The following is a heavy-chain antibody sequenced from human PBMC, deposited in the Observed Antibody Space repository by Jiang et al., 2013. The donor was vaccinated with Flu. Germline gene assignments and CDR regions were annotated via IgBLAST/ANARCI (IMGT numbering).Heavy chain of an antibody. V-gene: IGHV1-2*02. CDR1: GYTFTDYY. J-gene: IGHJ4*02. CDR2: IKPNSGGT. D-gene: IGHD6-19*01. CDR3: ARWGYSSGWGLDY. Sequence: GAEVKKPGASVKVSCKTSGYTFTDYYLHWVRQAPGQGLEWMGWIKPNSGGTNYAQKFQGRVTMTRDTSISTAYMELSRLRSDDTAVYYCARWGYSSGWGLDYWGQGTLVTVSS.